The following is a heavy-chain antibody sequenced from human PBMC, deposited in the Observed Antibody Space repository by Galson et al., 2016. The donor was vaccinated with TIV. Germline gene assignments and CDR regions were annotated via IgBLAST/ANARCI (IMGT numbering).Heavy chain of an antibody. D-gene: IGHD1-1*01. V-gene: IGHV3-30*18. CDR3: AKEVERRLPY. J-gene: IGHJ4*02. Sequence: SLRLSCADPGFTFSHYPMHWVRQVPGKGLQWVAVVSYDGNNENYADSVKGRFTISRDNSKNTLYLQMNSLRTEDTAVYYCAKEVERRLPYWGQGTLVTVSS. CDR1: GFTFSHYP. CDR2: VSYDGNNE.